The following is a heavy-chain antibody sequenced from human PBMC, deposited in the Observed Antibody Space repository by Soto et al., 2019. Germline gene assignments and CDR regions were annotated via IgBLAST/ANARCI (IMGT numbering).Heavy chain of an antibody. J-gene: IGHJ4*02. V-gene: IGHV3-21*01. D-gene: IGHD3-22*01. CDR3: ARDFPVDYYESSEIADL. CDR2: ISGSSTYI. Sequence: PGGSLRLSCAASGFPFSSYNMNWVRQAPGQGLEWLSSISGSSTYISYADSVKGRFAIFRDNARNSLFLQMNNLSAEDTSVYYCARDFPVDYYESSEIADLWGQGTLVTVSS. CDR1: GFPFSSYN.